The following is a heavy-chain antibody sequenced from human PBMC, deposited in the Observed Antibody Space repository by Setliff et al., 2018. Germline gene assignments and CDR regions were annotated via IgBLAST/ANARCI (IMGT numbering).Heavy chain of an antibody. Sequence: SETLSLTCKVSGGSISSHYWSWIRQPPGKRLEWIGNIYYSGSTNYNPSLKSRVTISVDTSKNQFSLKVTSVTAADTAVYYCARCRAVAGTLDFDNWGQGTLVTVSS. J-gene: IGHJ4*02. CDR1: GGSISSHY. CDR3: ARCRAVAGTLDFDN. V-gene: IGHV4-59*11. CDR2: IYYSGST. D-gene: IGHD6-19*01.